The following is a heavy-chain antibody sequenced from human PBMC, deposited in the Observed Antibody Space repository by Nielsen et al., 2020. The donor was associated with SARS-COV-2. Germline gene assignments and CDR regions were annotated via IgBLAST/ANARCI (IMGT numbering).Heavy chain of an antibody. V-gene: IGHV3-30*18. CDR2: ISYDGSNK. J-gene: IGHJ4*02. CDR1: GFTFSSYG. Sequence: SLKISCAASGFTFSSYGMHWVRQAPGKGLEWVAVISYDGSNKYYADSVKGRFTISRDNSKNTLYLQMTSLRAEDTAVYYCAKEGLWLTYFDYWGQGTLVTVSS. CDR3: AKEGLWLTYFDY. D-gene: IGHD5-18*01.